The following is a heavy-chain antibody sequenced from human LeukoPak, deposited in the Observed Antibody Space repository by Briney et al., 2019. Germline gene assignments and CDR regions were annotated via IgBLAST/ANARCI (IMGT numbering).Heavy chain of an antibody. V-gene: IGHV3-30*02. CDR1: GFTFSRNA. CDR3: AKDGSWSCTD. D-gene: IGHD2-8*02. Sequence: PGGSLRLSCAASGFTFSRNAIHWVRQGPGKGLEWVSYIAHHGSNTYYADSVKGRFTISRDNSKRTLYLQMNSLRADDTAVYYCAKDGSWSCTDWGQGTLVTVSS. J-gene: IGHJ4*02. CDR2: IAHHGSNT.